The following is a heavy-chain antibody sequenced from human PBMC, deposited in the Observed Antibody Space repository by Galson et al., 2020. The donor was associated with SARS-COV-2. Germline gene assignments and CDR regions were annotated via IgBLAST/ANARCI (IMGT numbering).Heavy chain of an antibody. CDR1: GFRFDDYA. CDR2: ISWNSGSI. CDR3: ARDSRPHFTSGSYFDF. D-gene: IGHD3-10*01. Sequence: GGSLRLSCAASGFRFDDYAMHWVRQAPGKGLEWVSCISWNSGSIDYADSVKGRFTISRDNAKNSLYLQMNSLRVEDMAFYYCARDSRPHFTSGSYFDFWGQGALVTVSS. J-gene: IGHJ4*02. V-gene: IGHV3-9*03.